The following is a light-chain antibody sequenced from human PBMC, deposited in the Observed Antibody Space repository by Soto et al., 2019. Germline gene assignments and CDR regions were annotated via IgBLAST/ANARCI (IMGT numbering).Light chain of an antibody. Sequence: IQLTQSPSSLSASVGDRVTITCRASQGISSFLAWYQQKPGKAPKLLIYGASTLQSWVPSRFSGSGSGTDFTLTIGSLQPEDFATYYCQQLNSFPIPFVPGTKVDIK. J-gene: IGKJ3*01. V-gene: IGKV1-9*01. CDR3: QQLNSFPIP. CDR1: QGISSF. CDR2: GAS.